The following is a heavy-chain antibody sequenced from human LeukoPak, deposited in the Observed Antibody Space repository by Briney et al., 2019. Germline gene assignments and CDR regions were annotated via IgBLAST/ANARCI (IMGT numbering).Heavy chain of an antibody. CDR3: ARSYGDYAFDP. CDR2: INPSGGST. J-gene: IGHJ5*02. Sequence: GASVKVSCKASGYSFSSYYMHWVRQAPGQGLEWMGIINPSGGSTSYAQKFQGRVTMTRDTSTSTVYTDLSSLRSEDTAVYYCARSYGDYAFDPWGQGTLVTVSS. D-gene: IGHD4-17*01. V-gene: IGHV1-46*01. CDR1: GYSFSSYY.